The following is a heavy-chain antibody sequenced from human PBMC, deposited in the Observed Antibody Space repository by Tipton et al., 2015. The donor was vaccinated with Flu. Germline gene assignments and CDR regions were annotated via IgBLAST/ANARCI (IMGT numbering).Heavy chain of an antibody. Sequence: TLSLTCTVSGGSISSGSYYWSWIRQPAGKGLEWIGRIYTSGSTNYNPSLKSRVTISVDTSKNQFSLKLSSVTAADTAVYYCARAFPGGEDAFDIWGQGTMVTVSS. J-gene: IGHJ3*02. CDR3: ARAFPGGEDAFDI. D-gene: IGHD2-21*01. CDR2: IYTSGST. V-gene: IGHV4-61*02. CDR1: GGSISSGSYY.